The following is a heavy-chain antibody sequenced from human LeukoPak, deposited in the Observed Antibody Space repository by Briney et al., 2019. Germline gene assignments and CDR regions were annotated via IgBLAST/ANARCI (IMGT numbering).Heavy chain of an antibody. CDR2: INSNNGGT. Sequence: ASVKVSCKASGYTFTGYYMHWVRQAPGQGLEWVGWINSNNGGTSYAQKLQGRVTMTRDTSISTAYMELSRLRSDDTAVYYCATPKGGMIVVGDAFDIWGQGTMVTVSS. V-gene: IGHV1-2*02. D-gene: IGHD3-22*01. CDR3: ATPKGGMIVVGDAFDI. CDR1: GYTFTGYY. J-gene: IGHJ3*02.